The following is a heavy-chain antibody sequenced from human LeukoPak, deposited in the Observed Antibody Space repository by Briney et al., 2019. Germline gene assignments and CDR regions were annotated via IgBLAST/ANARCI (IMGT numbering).Heavy chain of an antibody. CDR2: ISAYNGNT. Sequence: ASVKVSCKASGYTFTSYVISWVRQSPGQGRGWRGWISAYNGNTNYAQKLQGRATITTETSPSTPYMDLRSVRSQETAVYYCSTDSYPRIPPRHYWGQGTLVTLCS. V-gene: IGHV1-18*01. D-gene: IGHD6-6*01. J-gene: IGHJ4*02. CDR3: STDSYPRIPPRHY. CDR1: GYTFTSYV.